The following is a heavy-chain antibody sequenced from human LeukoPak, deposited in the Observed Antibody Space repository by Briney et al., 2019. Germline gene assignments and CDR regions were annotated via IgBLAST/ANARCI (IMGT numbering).Heavy chain of an antibody. CDR3: TRPRRDGYNWVGYFDL. CDR1: GFTFSSYS. J-gene: IGHJ2*01. Sequence: PGGSLRLSCAASGFTFSSYSMNWVRQAPGKGLEWVSSISSSSSYIYYADSVKGRFTISRDNAKNSLYLQMNSLRAEDTAVYYCTRPRRDGYNWVGYFDLWGRGTLVTVSS. CDR2: ISSSSSYI. D-gene: IGHD5-24*01. V-gene: IGHV3-21*04.